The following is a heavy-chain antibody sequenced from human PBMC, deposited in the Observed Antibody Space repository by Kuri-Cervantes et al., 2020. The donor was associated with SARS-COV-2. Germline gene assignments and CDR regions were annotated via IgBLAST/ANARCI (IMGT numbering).Heavy chain of an antibody. V-gene: IGHV3-23*01. Sequence: GGSLRLSCAASGFTFSSYSMNWVRQAPGKGLEWVAALSGSGNSAYYADSVRGRFTISRDNYKNTLHLQMDSLRAEDTALYFCAKVSRDYSNYVAHWGQGSLVTVSS. D-gene: IGHD4-11*01. CDR2: LSGSGNSA. CDR3: AKVSRDYSNYVAH. CDR1: GFTFSSYS. J-gene: IGHJ4*02.